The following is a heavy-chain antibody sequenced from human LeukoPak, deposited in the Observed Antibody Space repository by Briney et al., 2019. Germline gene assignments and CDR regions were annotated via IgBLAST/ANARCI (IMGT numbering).Heavy chain of an antibody. D-gene: IGHD3-22*01. J-gene: IGHJ4*02. V-gene: IGHV1-18*01. Sequence: GASVKVSCKASGYTFTSYGISWVRQAPGQGLEWMGWISAYNGNTNYAQKLQGRVTMTTDTSTSTAYMELRSLRSDDTAVYYCARDRGYYDSSGYLPIGYWGQGTLVTVSS. CDR2: ISAYNGNT. CDR3: ARDRGYYDSSGYLPIGY. CDR1: GYTFTSYG.